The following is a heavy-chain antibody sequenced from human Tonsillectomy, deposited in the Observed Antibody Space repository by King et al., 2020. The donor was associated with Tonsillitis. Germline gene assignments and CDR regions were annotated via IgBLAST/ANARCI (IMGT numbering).Heavy chain of an antibody. CDR1: GFTFSSYS. D-gene: IGHD3-22*01. CDR3: ARDAQLDYYDSSGYHDAFDI. CDR2: ISSSSNYI. J-gene: IGHJ3*02. Sequence: VQLVESGGGLVKPGGSLRLSCAASGFTFSSYSMNWVRQAPGKGLEWVSSISSSSNYIYYADSVKGRFTTSRDNAKNSLYLQMNSLRAEDTAVYYCARDAQLDYYDSSGYHDAFDIWGQGTMVTVSS. V-gene: IGHV3-21*01.